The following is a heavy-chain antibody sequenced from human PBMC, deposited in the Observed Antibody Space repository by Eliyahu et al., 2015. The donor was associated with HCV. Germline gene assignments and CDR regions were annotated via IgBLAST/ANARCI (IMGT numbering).Heavy chain of an antibody. V-gene: IGHV3-7*01. CDR1: GFIFSSTW. CDR2: IKKDGSTQ. CDR3: ARHGDYCFDY. J-gene: IGHJ4*02. Sequence: EVQLVESGGGLVQPGGSLRLSCAASGFIFSSTWMGWVRRAPGKGLEWVANIKKDGSTQYYLDSVKGRFTISRDNAKNLVFLQMNSLTAEDTAVYYCARHGDYCFDYWGQGSLVTVSS. D-gene: IGHD4-17*01.